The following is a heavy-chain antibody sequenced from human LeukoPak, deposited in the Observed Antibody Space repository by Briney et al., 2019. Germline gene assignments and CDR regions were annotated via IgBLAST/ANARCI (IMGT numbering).Heavy chain of an antibody. Sequence: AASVKVSCKASGGTFSSYATSWVRQAPGQGLDWMGGIIPIFGTANYAQKFQGRVTITTDESTSTAYMELSSLRSEDTAVYYCATACGYSGYDLDYWGQGTLVTVSS. D-gene: IGHD5-12*01. J-gene: IGHJ4*02. CDR2: IIPIFGTA. V-gene: IGHV1-69*05. CDR1: GGTFSSYA. CDR3: ATACGYSGYDLDY.